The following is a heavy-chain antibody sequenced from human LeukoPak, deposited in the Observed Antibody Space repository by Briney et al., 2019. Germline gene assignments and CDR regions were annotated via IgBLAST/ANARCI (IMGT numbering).Heavy chain of an antibody. CDR3: AKDRAARGRGNYFYMDV. CDR1: GFTFDGYT. Sequence: GGSLRLSCAASGFTFDGYTMHWVRQAPGKGLEWVSLISWDGDNTYYADSVKGRFTISRDNSKNSLYLQMNSLRTEDTALYYCAKDRAARGRGNYFYMDVWGKGTTVTVSS. J-gene: IGHJ6*03. D-gene: IGHD2/OR15-2a*01. CDR2: ISWDGDNT. V-gene: IGHV3-43*01.